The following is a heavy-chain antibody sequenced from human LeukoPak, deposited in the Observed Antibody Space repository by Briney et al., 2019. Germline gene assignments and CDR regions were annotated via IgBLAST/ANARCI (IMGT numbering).Heavy chain of an antibody. CDR2: ISGDGGST. V-gene: IGHV3-43*02. D-gene: IGHD2-2*01. CDR3: ALSITYGSWPAAMVD. J-gene: IGHJ4*02. CDR1: GFTFDDYA. Sequence: GGSLRLSCAASGFTFDDYAMHWVRQAPGKGLEWVSLISGDGGSTYYADSVKGRFTISRDNSKNSLYLQMNSLRTEDTALYYRALSITYGSWPAAMVDWGQGTLVTVSS.